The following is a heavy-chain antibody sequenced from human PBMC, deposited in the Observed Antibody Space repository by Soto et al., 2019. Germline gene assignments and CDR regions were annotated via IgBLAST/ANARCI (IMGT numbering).Heavy chain of an antibody. D-gene: IGHD5-18*01. Sequence: QVQLVQSGAEVKKPGSSVKVSCKASGGTFSSYTISWVRQAPGQGLEWMGRIIPILGIANYAQKFQGRVTITADKSTSTAYMELSRLRSEDTAVYYCARDAPGDSGFDYWGQGTLVTVSS. CDR2: IIPILGIA. V-gene: IGHV1-69*08. CDR1: GGTFSSYT. CDR3: ARDAPGDSGFDY. J-gene: IGHJ4*02.